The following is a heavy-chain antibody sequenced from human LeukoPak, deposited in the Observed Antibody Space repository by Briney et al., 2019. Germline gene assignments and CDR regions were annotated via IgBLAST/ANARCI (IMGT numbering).Heavy chain of an antibody. J-gene: IGHJ3*01. Sequence: SETLSLTCTVSGGSISSYYWSWIRQPPGKGLEWIGYIYYSGSTNYNPSLKSRVTISVDTSNNQFSLELTSVTAADTAVYYCGRVPISGTYYSQAFDVWGQGTMVTVSS. CDR3: GRVPISGTYYSQAFDV. CDR2: IYYSGST. D-gene: IGHD1-26*01. V-gene: IGHV4-59*12. CDR1: GGSISSYY.